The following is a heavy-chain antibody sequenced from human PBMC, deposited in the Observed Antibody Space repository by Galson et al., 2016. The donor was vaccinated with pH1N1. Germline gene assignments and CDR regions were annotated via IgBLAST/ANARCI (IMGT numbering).Heavy chain of an antibody. J-gene: IGHJ3*02. V-gene: IGHV7-4-1*02. CDR2: INTKTGNP. Sequence: SCKASGFTFSNHGINWVRQAPGQGLEWMGWINTKTGNPTYAQGFTGRFVFSLDTSVNTAYLQINSLKAVDTAVYYCARETPSPSPTVLRYFDWARGLSAFDMWGRGTLVTVSS. CDR1: GFTFSNHG. CDR3: ARETPSPSPTVLRYFDWARGLSAFDM. D-gene: IGHD3-9*01.